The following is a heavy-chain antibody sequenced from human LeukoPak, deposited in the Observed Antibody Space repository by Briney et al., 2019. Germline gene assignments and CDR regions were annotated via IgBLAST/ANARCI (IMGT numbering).Heavy chain of an antibody. CDR2: IYTGGST. V-gene: IGHV4-4*07. D-gene: IGHD4-11*01. J-gene: IGHJ6*03. CDR1: GGSISSYY. CDR3: ARDHGPTVATSPFYSYYMDV. Sequence: SETLSLTCTVSGGSISSYYWSWIRQPAGKGLEWIGRIYTGGSTDYNPSLKSRVTMSVDTSKNQFSLKLSSVTAADTAVYYCARDHGPTVATSPFYSYYMDVWGKGTTVSVSS.